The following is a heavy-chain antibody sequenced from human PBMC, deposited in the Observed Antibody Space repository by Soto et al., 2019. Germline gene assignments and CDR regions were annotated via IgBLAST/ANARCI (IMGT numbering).Heavy chain of an antibody. D-gene: IGHD1-26*01. J-gene: IGHJ4*02. CDR1: GFTFSSYA. CDR3: ARRGSGSYYDY. V-gene: IGHV3-23*01. Sequence: EVQLLETGGGLVQPGGSLRLSCAASGFTFSSYAMRWVRQAPVKGLDWVSAISGSGDSTYYADSVKVRFTISRDNSKNTLYLQMNSLRAEDTAVYYCARRGSGSYYDYWGQGTLVTVSS. CDR2: ISGSGDST.